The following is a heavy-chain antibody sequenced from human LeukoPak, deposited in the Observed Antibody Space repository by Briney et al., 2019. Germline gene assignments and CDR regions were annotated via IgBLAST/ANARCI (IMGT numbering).Heavy chain of an antibody. D-gene: IGHD4-17*01. CDR1: GFTFTDYA. Sequence: PGGSLRLSCAASGFTFTDYAMSWVRQAPGKGLEWVSAISGSGGTTYDADSVKGRFTISRDNSKNTLFLQMNSLRAEDTAVYYCARDPRTTVTKRVPPRYYYGMDVWGQGTTVTVSS. V-gene: IGHV3-23*01. CDR2: ISGSGGTT. J-gene: IGHJ6*02. CDR3: ARDPRTTVTKRVPPRYYYGMDV.